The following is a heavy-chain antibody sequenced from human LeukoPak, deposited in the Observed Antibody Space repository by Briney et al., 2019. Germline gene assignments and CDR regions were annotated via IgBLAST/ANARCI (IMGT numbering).Heavy chain of an antibody. D-gene: IGHD3-22*01. CDR3: ARVGDSSGYSYFDY. V-gene: IGHV1-69*06. CDR2: IIPIFGTA. CDR1: GYTFTSYD. Sequence: GASVKVSCKASGYTFTSYDINWVRQAPGQGLEWMGGIIPIFGTANYAQKFQGRVTITADKSTSTAYMELSSLRSEDTAVYYCARVGDSSGYSYFDYWGQGTLVTVSS. J-gene: IGHJ4*02.